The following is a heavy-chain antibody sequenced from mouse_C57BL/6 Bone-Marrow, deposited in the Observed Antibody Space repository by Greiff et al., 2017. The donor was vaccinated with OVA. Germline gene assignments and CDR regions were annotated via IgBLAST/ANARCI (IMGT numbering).Heavy chain of an antibody. CDR1: GYTFTSYW. J-gene: IGHJ3*01. Sequence: QVQLQQPGAELVKPGASVKLSCKASGYTFTSYWMQWVKQRPGQGLEWIGEIDPSDSYTNYNQKFKGKATLTVDTSSSTAYMQLSSLTSEDSAVYYCARSSNYGAWFAYWGQGTLVTVSA. CDR3: ARSSNYGAWFAY. V-gene: IGHV1-50*01. D-gene: IGHD2-5*01. CDR2: IDPSDSYT.